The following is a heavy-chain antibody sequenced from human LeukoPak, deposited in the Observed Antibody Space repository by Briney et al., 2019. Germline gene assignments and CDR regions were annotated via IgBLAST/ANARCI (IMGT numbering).Heavy chain of an antibody. CDR3: AKVRWGSDNALDS. D-gene: IGHD3-16*01. V-gene: IGHV3-23*01. Sequence: GGSLRLSCAASGFTFSSYAMNWVRQAPGKGLEWVSSISGSGGRTYYAESVKGRITISRDNSMNTLYLQMHSLRAEDTAVYYCAKVRWGSDNALDSWGQGTLVTGSS. CDR1: GFTFSSYA. J-gene: IGHJ4*02. CDR2: ISGSGGRT.